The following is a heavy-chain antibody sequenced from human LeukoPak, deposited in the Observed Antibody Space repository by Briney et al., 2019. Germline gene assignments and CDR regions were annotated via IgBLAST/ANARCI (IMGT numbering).Heavy chain of an antibody. Sequence: GGSLRLSCAASGFTFSNAWMSWVRQAPGKGLEWVGRIKSKTDGGTTDYAAPVKGRFTTSRDDSKNTLYPQMNSLKTEDTAVYYCTTAPYCSSTSCYGGDYWGQGTLVTVSS. CDR1: GFTFSNAW. CDR2: IKSKTDGGTT. D-gene: IGHD2-2*01. CDR3: TTAPYCSSTSCYGGDY. J-gene: IGHJ4*02. V-gene: IGHV3-15*01.